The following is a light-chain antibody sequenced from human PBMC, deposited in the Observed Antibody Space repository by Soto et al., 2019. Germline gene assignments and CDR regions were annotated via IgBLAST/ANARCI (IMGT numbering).Light chain of an antibody. J-gene: IGLJ3*02. Sequence: QSVLTQPPSVSGAPGQRVTISCTGNSSNLGAGYDVHWYQQLPGTAPKIFMYRNSQRPSGVPNRFSGSKSGTSASLAIDGLRAEDDAYYYCLSWDDTLNAWVFGGGTKLTVL. CDR1: SSNLGAGYD. V-gene: IGLV1-40*01. CDR3: LSWDDTLNAWV. CDR2: RNS.